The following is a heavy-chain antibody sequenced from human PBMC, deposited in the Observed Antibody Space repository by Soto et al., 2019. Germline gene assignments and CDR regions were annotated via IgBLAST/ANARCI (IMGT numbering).Heavy chain of an antibody. V-gene: IGHV5-51*01. CDR2: IYPGDSDT. Sequence: GASLKISCKGSGYSFTSYWIGWVRQMPGRGLEWMGIIYPGDSDTRYGPSFQGQVAISADKSISTSYLEWSSPKAADTAMHHCASPNYGAGSYRVFDIWGKGTRVTVSS. CDR1: GYSFTSYW. D-gene: IGHD3-10*01. CDR3: ASPNYGAGSYRVFDI. J-gene: IGHJ3*02.